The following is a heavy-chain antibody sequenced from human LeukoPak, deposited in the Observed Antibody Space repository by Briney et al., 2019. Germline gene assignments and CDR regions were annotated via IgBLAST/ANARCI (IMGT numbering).Heavy chain of an antibody. J-gene: IGHJ5*02. Sequence: GASVRVSSKASGYTFTIYGISWVRQAPEQGVERMGWISAYNGITNYAQKLQGRVTMTTDTSTSTAYIELRSLRSDDTAVYYCARDRGIAVAATGWFDPWGQGTLVTVSS. CDR3: ARDRGIAVAATGWFDP. V-gene: IGHV1-18*01. CDR1: GYTFTIYG. D-gene: IGHD6-19*01. CDR2: ISAYNGIT.